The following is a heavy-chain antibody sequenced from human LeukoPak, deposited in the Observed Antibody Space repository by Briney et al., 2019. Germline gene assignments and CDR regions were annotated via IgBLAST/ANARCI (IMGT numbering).Heavy chain of an antibody. V-gene: IGHV3-23*01. CDR2: ISGRGGST. CDR3: AKTRSGYSYASFDY. Sequence: GGSLRLSCAASGFTFSSYAMSWVRQAPGKGLEWVSSISGRGGSTYYADSVKGRFTISRDNSKNTLYLQMNSPRAEDTAVYYCAKTRSGYSYASFDYWGQGTLVTVS. CDR1: GFTFSSYA. J-gene: IGHJ4*02. D-gene: IGHD5-18*01.